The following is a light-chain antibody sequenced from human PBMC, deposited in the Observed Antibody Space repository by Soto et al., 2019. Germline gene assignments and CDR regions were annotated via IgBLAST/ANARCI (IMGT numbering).Light chain of an antibody. Sequence: QSVLTQPASVSGSPGQSITISCTGTSSDVGAYNFVSWHQQHPGKAPKLIIYEVNRRPAGAPDRFSGSKSGNTASLTVSGLQAEDEADYYCFSYADTNNFVFGSGTKVTVL. CDR2: EVN. CDR3: FSYADTNNFV. J-gene: IGLJ1*01. CDR1: SSDVGAYNF. V-gene: IGLV2-8*01.